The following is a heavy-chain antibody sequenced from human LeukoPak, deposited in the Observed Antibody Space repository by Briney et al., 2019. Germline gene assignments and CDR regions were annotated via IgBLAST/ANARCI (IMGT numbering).Heavy chain of an antibody. D-gene: IGHD5-18*01. J-gene: IGHJ5*02. Sequence: PSETLSLTCAVYGGSFSGYYWSWIRQPPGKGLEWIGEINHSGSTNYNPSLKSRVTISVDTSKNQFSLKLSSVTAADTAVYYCARVRSRGYSYGYGRSWFDPWGRGTLVTVSS. V-gene: IGHV4-34*01. CDR3: ARVRSRGYSYGYGRSWFDP. CDR2: INHSGST. CDR1: GGSFSGYY.